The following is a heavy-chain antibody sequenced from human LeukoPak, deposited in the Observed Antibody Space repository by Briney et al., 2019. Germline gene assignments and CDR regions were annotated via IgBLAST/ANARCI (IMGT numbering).Heavy chain of an antibody. Sequence: SETLSLTCSVSGGSISSYYCSWIRQSPGKGLEWIGYIYRSESTSYNPSLKSRVTISVDTSKNQFSLNLKSVTAADTAVYYCARSSIVVLGSINYYYYGMDVWGQGTTVTVSS. J-gene: IGHJ6*02. CDR2: IYRSEST. CDR1: GGSISSYY. CDR3: ARSSIVVLGSINYYYYGMDV. V-gene: IGHV4-59*01. D-gene: IGHD2-2*01.